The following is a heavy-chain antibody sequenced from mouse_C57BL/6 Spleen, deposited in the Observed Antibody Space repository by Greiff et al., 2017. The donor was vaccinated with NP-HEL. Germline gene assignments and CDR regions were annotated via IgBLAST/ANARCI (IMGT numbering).Heavy chain of an antibody. J-gene: IGHJ2*01. CDR3: TIAYYSNPYYFDY. CDR2: IDPETGGT. V-gene: IGHV1-15*01. D-gene: IGHD2-5*01. CDR1: GYTFTDYE. Sequence: QVQLQQSGAELVRPGASVTLSCKASGYTFTDYEMHWVKQTPVHGLEWIGAIDPETGGTAYNQKFKGKAILTADKSSSTAYMELRSLTSEDSAVYYCTIAYYSNPYYFDYWGQGTTLTVSS.